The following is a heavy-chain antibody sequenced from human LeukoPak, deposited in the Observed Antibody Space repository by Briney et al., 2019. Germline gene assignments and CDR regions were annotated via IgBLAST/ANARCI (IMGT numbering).Heavy chain of an antibody. J-gene: IGHJ4*02. CDR2: IYYSGSA. CDR1: SGSIRSGRYY. V-gene: IGHV4-61*10. CDR3: ARAGGVKTAALDLDY. D-gene: IGHD6-25*01. Sequence: SQTLSLTCTVSSGSIRSGRYYWSWIRQPAGKGLEWIGNIYYSGSANHNPSLKSRVTISRDTSKNQFSLKLTSVTTADTAVYYCARAGGVKTAALDLDYWGQGTLVTVSS.